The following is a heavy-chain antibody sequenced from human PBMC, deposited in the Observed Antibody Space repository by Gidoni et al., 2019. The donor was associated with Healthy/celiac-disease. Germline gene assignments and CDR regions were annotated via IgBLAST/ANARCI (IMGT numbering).Heavy chain of an antibody. CDR1: GFTFSNAW. V-gene: IGHV3-15*01. CDR3: TTDPPIGGGRDYFDY. J-gene: IGHJ4*02. D-gene: IGHD3-16*01. CDR2: IKSKDDGGKT. Sequence: EVQLVESGGGLVNPGGSLRLSCAASGFTFSNAWMSWVRQATGKGLEWVGRIKSKDDGGKTDYAAPVKGRFTISRDDSKNTLYLQMNSLKTEDTAVYYCTTDPPIGGGRDYFDYWGQGTLVTVSS.